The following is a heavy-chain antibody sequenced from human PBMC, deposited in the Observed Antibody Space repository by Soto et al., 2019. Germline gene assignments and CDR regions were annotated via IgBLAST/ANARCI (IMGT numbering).Heavy chain of an antibody. D-gene: IGHD3-16*01. CDR1: GDSVSSNSAA. Sequence: QSQTLSLTCAISGDSVSSNSAAWNWIRQSPSRGLEWLGRTYYRSKWYNDYAVSVKSRITINPDTSKNQFSLQLNSVTPEDTAVYFCAREMITFGGPPNGFDIWGQGTMVTVSS. CDR2: TYYRSKWYN. CDR3: AREMITFGGPPNGFDI. J-gene: IGHJ3*02. V-gene: IGHV6-1*01.